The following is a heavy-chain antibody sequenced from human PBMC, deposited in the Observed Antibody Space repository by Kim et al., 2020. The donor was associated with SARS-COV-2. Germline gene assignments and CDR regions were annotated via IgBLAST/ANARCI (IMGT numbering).Heavy chain of an antibody. J-gene: IGHJ6*02. D-gene: IGHD5-18*01. CDR3: ARDYSAIRYYYYGMDV. Sequence: SVKGRFTISRDNAKNSLYLQMNSLRAEDTAVYYCARDYSAIRYYYYGMDVWGQGTTVTVSS. V-gene: IGHV3-48*03.